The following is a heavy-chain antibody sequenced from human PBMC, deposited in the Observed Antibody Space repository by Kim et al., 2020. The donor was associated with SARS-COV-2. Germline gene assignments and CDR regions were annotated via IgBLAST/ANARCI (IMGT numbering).Heavy chain of an antibody. J-gene: IGHJ4*02. D-gene: IGHD6-19*01. V-gene: IGHV3-15*01. Sequence: AAPVKGRLTISRDDSKNSLDLQMNRLKTEDTAVYYCTTDSSGWQLTLDDYWGQGTLVTVSS. CDR3: TTDSSGWQLTLDDY.